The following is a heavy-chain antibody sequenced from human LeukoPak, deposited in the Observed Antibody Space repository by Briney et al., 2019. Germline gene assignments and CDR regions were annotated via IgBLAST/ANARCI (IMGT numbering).Heavy chain of an antibody. J-gene: IGHJ4*02. V-gene: IGHV4-59*01. D-gene: IGHD3-3*01. CDR2: IYYSGST. CDR3: ARASEGIGYFDT. Sequence: SETLSLTCTVSGGSISGYYWSWIRQPPGKGLERIAYIYYSGSTNYSPSLKSRITMSIDTSQNQFSLKLTSVTAADTAVYYCARASEGIGYFDTWGRGSLVTVSS. CDR1: GGSISGYY.